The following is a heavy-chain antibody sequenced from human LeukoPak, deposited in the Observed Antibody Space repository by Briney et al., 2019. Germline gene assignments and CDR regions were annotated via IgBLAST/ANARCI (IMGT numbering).Heavy chain of an antibody. CDR2: IHPSGGST. CDR3: ARGIGLDYDSSGLD. D-gene: IGHD3-22*01. V-gene: IGHV1-46*01. J-gene: IGHJ4*02. CDR1: GCTFTNYY. Sequence: ASVKVSCKASGCTFTNYYMHWVRQAPGQGLEWMGVIHPSGGSTSFAQKFQGRVTMTRDTSTSTVYMELSSLRSDDTAVYYCARGIGLDYDSSGLDWGQGTLVTVSS.